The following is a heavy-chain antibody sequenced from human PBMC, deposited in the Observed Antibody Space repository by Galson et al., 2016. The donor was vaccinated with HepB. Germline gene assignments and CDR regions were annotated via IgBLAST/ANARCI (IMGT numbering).Heavy chain of an antibody. V-gene: IGHV1-69*13. Sequence: SVKVSCKASGGTFSRYAISWLRQAPGQGLEWMGGIIPIFGTSNYAQKFQGRVTITADESTSTAYMELSSLRSEDTAVYYCARVRDGDNHYYYYGMDVWGQGTTVTVSS. D-gene: IGHD5-24*01. J-gene: IGHJ6*02. CDR3: ARVRDGDNHYYYYGMDV. CDR2: IIPIFGTS. CDR1: GGTFSRYA.